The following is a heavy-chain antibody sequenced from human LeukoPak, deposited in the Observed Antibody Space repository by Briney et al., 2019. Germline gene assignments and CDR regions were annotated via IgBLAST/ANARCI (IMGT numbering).Heavy chain of an antibody. CDR1: GFTFSSYS. CDR2: ISSSSSYI. D-gene: IGHD4-23*01. J-gene: IGHJ4*02. CDR3: ARDGDDYGGNRGDY. V-gene: IGHV3-21*01. Sequence: GGSLRLSCAASGFTFSSYSMNWVRQAPGKGLEWVSSISSSSSYIYYADSVKGRFTISRDNAKNSLYLQMNSLRAEDTDVYYCARDGDDYGGNRGDYWGQGTLVTVSS.